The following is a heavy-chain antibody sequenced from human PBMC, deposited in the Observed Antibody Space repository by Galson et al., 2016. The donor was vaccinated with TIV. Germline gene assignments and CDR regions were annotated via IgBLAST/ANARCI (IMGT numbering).Heavy chain of an antibody. CDR2: IIPIFRSP. CDR3: ARPSDSSWYFDL. Sequence: SVKVSCKASGGSFSNYAINWVRQAPGQGLEWMGGIIPIFRSPNYAQRFQGRVTITADESTSTGFVELSSMRSDDTAVYYCARPSDSSWYFDLWGRGTPVIVSS. V-gene: IGHV1-69*13. J-gene: IGHJ2*01. D-gene: IGHD6-13*01. CDR1: GGSFSNYA.